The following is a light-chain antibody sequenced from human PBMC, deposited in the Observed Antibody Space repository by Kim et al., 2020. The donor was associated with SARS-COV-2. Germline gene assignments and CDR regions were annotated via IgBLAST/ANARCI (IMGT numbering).Light chain of an antibody. V-gene: IGKV1-27*01. CDR2: GAS. Sequence: SASVGYRVTITCRASQGIDNYLAWYQQKPGQVPKLLIYGASTLLPEIPSRFSGSASGTDFTLTISSLQPEDVATYYCQKYNSGPYTFGQGTKLEI. CDR1: QGIDNY. J-gene: IGKJ2*01. CDR3: QKYNSGPYT.